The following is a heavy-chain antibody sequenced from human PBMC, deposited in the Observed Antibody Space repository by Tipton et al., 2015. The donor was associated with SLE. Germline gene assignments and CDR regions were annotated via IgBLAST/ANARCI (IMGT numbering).Heavy chain of an antibody. Sequence: SLRLSCAASGFTFSSYAMHWVRQAPGKGLEWVAVISYDGSNKYYADSVKGRFSISRDNSKNTLYLQMNSLRAEDTAVYYCAVPGMGGRWGQGTLVTVSS. CDR3: AVPGMGGR. V-gene: IGHV3-30-3*01. CDR1: GFTFSSYA. D-gene: IGHD6-13*01. J-gene: IGHJ4*02. CDR2: ISYDGSNK.